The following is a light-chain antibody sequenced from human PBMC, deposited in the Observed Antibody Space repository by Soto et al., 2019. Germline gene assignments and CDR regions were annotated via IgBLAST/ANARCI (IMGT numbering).Light chain of an antibody. Sequence: VLTQPPSVSASPVQKVTVSCSGSRSNIENNYVSWYQQLPGTAPKPLTFDNNKRPSGIPDRFSGSKSGTSATLGITGLQTGDEADYYCGTWDSSLRVYVFGTGTKVTVL. CDR1: RSNIENNY. CDR3: GTWDSSLRVYV. V-gene: IGLV1-51*01. CDR2: DNN. J-gene: IGLJ1*01.